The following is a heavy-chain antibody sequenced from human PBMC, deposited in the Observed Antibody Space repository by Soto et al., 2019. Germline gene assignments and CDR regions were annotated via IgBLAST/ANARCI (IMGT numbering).Heavy chain of an antibody. D-gene: IGHD1-26*01. CDR1: GLTFTDYW. CDR2: IKQDESEK. J-gene: IGHJ4*02. V-gene: IGHV3-7*03. CDR3: ASDRFRGTYYLRGVTYFFEE. Sequence: GSLRLSCVTYGLTFTDYWMSWVRQAPGKGLEWVANIKQDESEKNYLDSVKGRFTISRDNAKNSLYLQMNSLRAEDTAVYYCASDRFRGTYYLRGVTYFFEEWGQGAPVTVSS.